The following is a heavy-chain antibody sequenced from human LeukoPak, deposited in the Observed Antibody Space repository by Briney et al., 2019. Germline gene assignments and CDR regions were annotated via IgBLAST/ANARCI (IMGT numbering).Heavy chain of an antibody. D-gene: IGHD3-9*01. CDR2: IYSGGST. CDR3: AGRYFDWLFTY. Sequence: PGGSLRLSCAASGFTFSSYAMSWVRQAPGKGLEWVSVIYSGGSTYYADSVKGRFTISRDNSKNTLYLQMNSLRAEDTAVYYCAGRYFDWLFTYWGQGTLVTVSS. V-gene: IGHV3-66*04. J-gene: IGHJ4*02. CDR1: GFTFSSYA.